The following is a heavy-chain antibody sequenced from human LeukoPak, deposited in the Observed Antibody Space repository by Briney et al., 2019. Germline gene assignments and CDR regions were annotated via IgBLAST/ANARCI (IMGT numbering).Heavy chain of an antibody. V-gene: IGHV1-2*02. J-gene: IGHJ4*02. CDR3: ATLTGTTWGFGY. Sequence: ASVKVSCKASGYTFTGYYMHWVRQAPGQGLEWMGWINPNSGGTNYAQKFQGRVTMTRDTSISTAYMELSRLGSDDTAAYYCATLTGTTWGFGYWGQGTLVTVSS. CDR1: GYTFTGYY. CDR2: INPNSGGT. D-gene: IGHD1-7*01.